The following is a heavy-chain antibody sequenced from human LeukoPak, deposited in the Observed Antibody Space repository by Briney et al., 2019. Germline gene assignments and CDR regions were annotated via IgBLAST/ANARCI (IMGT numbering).Heavy chain of an antibody. CDR1: GFSLSTSGVG. CDR2: IYWDDDK. Sequence: SGPTLVKPTQTLTLTCTFSGFSLSTSGVGVGWVRQPPGKALEWLALIYWDDDKRYSPSLKSRLTITKDTSKNQVVLTMTNMDPVDTATYYCAHRQVAGPLFDYWGQGTLVTVSS. J-gene: IGHJ4*02. V-gene: IGHV2-5*02. D-gene: IGHD2-15*01. CDR3: AHRQVAGPLFDY.